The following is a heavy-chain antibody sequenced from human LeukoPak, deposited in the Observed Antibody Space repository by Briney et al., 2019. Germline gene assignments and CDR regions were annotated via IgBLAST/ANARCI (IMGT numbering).Heavy chain of an antibody. J-gene: IGHJ4*02. V-gene: IGHV1-58*02. CDR2: IVVDNGKT. CDR1: GFTFSSSA. D-gene: IGHD3-3*01. Sequence: SVKVSCKASGFTFSSSAIQWVRQARGQRLEWIGWIVVDNGKTNYAQKFQERVTITSDMSTRTAYMELNSLRSEDTAVYYCARSSYYDFWSGYYNVGYYFDYWGQGTLVTVSS. CDR3: ARSSYYDFWSGYYNVGYYFDY.